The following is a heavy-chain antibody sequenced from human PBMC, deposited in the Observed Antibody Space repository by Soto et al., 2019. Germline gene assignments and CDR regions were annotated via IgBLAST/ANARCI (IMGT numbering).Heavy chain of an antibody. J-gene: IGHJ3*02. Sequence: QVHLVQSGAEVKKTGASVKVSCKASRYTFTEYYIHWVRQAPGHGLEWMGWINPNSGGPHYAQKFQGRVTMTSDTSISTGYMELSRLRSDDTAVYFCARARIPDAFDIWGQGTVVTVSS. CDR3: ARARIPDAFDI. CDR2: INPNSGGP. V-gene: IGHV1-2*02. CDR1: RYTFTEYY.